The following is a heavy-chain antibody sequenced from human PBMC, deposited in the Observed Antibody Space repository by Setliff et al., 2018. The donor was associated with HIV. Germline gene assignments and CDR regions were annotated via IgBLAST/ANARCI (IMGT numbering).Heavy chain of an antibody. CDR1: GFSFSSYW. CDR2: IKQDGSEK. J-gene: IGHJ6*03. V-gene: IGHV3-7*01. CDR3: ARDATRGGDMDV. D-gene: IGHD2-15*01. Sequence: GESLKISCAASGFSFSSYWMSWVRQAPGKGLEWVANIKQDGSEKYYVDSVRGRFTIARDNAKSSLYLQMNSLRAEDTAVYYCARDATRGGDMDVWAKGTTVTVSS.